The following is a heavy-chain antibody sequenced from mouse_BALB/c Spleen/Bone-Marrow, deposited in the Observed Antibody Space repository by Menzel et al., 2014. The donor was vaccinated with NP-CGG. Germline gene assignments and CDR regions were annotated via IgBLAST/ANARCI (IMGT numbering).Heavy chain of an antibody. Sequence: VKLVESGAELVKPGASVKLSCKTSGYTFTSYWIQWVKQRPGQGLGWIGEIFPGTGTTYYNEKFKDKATLTIDTSSSTAYMQLSSLTSEDSAVYFCARKGISTVIATAYYFDYWGRGSTLTVSS. J-gene: IGHJ2*01. D-gene: IGHD2-4*01. CDR2: IFPGTGTT. V-gene: IGHV1S132*01. CDR1: GYTFTSYW. CDR3: ARKGISTVIATAYYFDY.